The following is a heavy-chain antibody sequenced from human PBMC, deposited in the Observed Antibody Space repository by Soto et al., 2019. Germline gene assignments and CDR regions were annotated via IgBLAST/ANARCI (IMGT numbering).Heavy chain of an antibody. CDR3: ARDLGAMYDFWSGYINYYHYGMDV. D-gene: IGHD3-3*01. CDR1: GFTFSSYS. V-gene: IGHV3-21*01. J-gene: IGHJ6*02. Sequence: PGGSLRLSCAASGFTFSSYSMNWVRQAPGKGLEWVSSISSSSSYIYYADSVKGRFTISRDNAKNSLYLQMNSLRAEDTAVYYCARDLGAMYDFWSGYINYYHYGMDVWGQGTTVTVSS. CDR2: ISSSSSYI.